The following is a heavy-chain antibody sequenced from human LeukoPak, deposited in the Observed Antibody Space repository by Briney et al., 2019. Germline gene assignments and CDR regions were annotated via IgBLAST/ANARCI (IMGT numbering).Heavy chain of an antibody. V-gene: IGHV3-48*01. CDR3: ARDFGVTLDY. CDR1: GFTLSNAW. J-gene: IGHJ4*02. CDR2: ISSSSSTI. Sequence: GGSLRLSCAASGFTLSNAWMNWVRQAPSKGLEWVSYISSSSSTIYYADSVKGRFTISRDNAKNSLYLQMNSLRAEDTAVYYCARDFGVTLDYWGQGTLVTVSS. D-gene: IGHD3-16*01.